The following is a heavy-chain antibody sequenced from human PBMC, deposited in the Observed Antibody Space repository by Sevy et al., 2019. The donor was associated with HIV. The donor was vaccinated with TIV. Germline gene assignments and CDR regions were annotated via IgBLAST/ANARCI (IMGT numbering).Heavy chain of an antibody. V-gene: IGHV3-7*01. CDR3: ASGGDYVWVSLFDY. J-gene: IGHJ4*02. CDR2: IRKDGSEK. D-gene: IGHD3-16*01. Sequence: GGSLRLSCAASGFTFSSYWMSWVRQAPGKGLEWVANIRKDGSEKYYVDSVKGRFTISRDNAKNSLYLQTNSLRAEDTAVYYCASGGDYVWVSLFDYWGQGTLVTVSS. CDR1: GFTFSSYW.